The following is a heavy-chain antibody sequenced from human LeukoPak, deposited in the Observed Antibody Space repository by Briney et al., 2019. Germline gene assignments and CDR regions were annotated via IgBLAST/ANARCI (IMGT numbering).Heavy chain of an antibody. CDR3: ARVMGAKAVGY. Sequence: PSETLSLTCAVYGGSFSGYYWSWIRQPPGKGLEWIGEINHSGSTNYNPSLKSRVTISVDTSKNQFSLKLSSVTAADTAVYYCARVMGAKAVGYWGQGTLVTVSS. CDR2: INHSGST. V-gene: IGHV4-34*01. J-gene: IGHJ4*02. CDR1: GGSFSGYY. D-gene: IGHD1-26*01.